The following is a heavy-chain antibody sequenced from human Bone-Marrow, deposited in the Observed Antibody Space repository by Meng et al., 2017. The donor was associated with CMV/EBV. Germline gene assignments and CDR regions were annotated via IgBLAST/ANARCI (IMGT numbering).Heavy chain of an antibody. Sequence: ACKASGYTCTGYYIHWVRQAPGQGLEWMGWINPNSGDTNYAQNFQGRVAMTRDTSISTAYMELSGLRSDDTAVYYCARDLTTAWPNYWGQGTPVTVSS. V-gene: IGHV1-2*02. CDR3: ARDLTTAWPNY. CDR1: GYTCTGYY. J-gene: IGHJ4*02. D-gene: IGHD2-21*02. CDR2: INPNSGDT.